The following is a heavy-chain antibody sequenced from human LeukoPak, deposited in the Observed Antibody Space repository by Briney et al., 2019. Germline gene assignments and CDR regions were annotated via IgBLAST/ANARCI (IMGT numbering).Heavy chain of an antibody. CDR3: ARSRGYDIGFAI. CDR1: GGSVSRYY. CDR2: IYYSGST. D-gene: IGHD5-12*01. V-gene: IGHV4-59*02. Sequence: SETLSLTCTVSGGSVSRYYWSWIRQPPGKRLEWIAYIYYSGSTNFNPSLKSRVTISVDTSKNQFSLRLTSVTAADTAVYYCARSRGYDIGFAIWGQGTMVTVSS. J-gene: IGHJ3*02.